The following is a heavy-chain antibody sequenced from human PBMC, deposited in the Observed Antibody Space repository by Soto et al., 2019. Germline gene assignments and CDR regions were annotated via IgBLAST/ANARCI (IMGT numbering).Heavy chain of an antibody. CDR1: GGSISSSSYY. D-gene: IGHD3-9*01. CDR2: IYYSGST. Sequence: SEPLCLTYTVSGGSISSSSYYWGWIRQPPGKGLEWIGSIYYSGSTYYNPSLKSRVTISVDTSKNQFSLKLSSVTAADTAVYYCARAYDILTGYYNYYYYYGMDVWGQGTTVTVSS. V-gene: IGHV4-39*01. J-gene: IGHJ6*02. CDR3: ARAYDILTGYYNYYYYYGMDV.